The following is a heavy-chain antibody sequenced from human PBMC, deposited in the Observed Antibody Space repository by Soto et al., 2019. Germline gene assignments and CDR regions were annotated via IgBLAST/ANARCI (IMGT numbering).Heavy chain of an antibody. CDR1: GDTFTTYY. D-gene: IGHD5-12*01. J-gene: IGHJ4*02. V-gene: IGHV1-46*01. CDR2: VNPSGGST. Sequence: QVQLVQSGAEVKKPGASVKVSCKASGDTFTTYYIHWVRQAPGQGLEWMGIVNPSGGSTNYAQKFQGRVTMTRDTSTSTVYMELSSLRSEDTAVYYCARDEGWLQGYIDYWGQGTLVTVSS. CDR3: ARDEGWLQGYIDY.